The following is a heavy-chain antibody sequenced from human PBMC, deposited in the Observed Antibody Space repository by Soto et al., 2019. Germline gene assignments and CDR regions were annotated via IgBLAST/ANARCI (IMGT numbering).Heavy chain of an antibody. CDR2: MNPNSGNT. Sequence: QVKLVQSGAEVKKPGASVKVSCKASGYTFTSYDINWVRQATGQGLEWMGWMNPNSGNTGYAQKFQGRVTMTRNTSISTAYMELSSLRAEDTAVYYCARVQRVVAADLDYWGQGTLVTVSS. J-gene: IGHJ4*02. V-gene: IGHV1-8*01. CDR1: GYTFTSYD. D-gene: IGHD2-15*01. CDR3: ARVQRVVAADLDY.